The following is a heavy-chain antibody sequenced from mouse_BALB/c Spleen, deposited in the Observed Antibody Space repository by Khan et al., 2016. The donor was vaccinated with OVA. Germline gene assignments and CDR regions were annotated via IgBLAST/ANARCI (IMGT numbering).Heavy chain of an antibody. CDR2: INPDNAGT. V-gene: IGHV1S136*01. D-gene: IGHD4-1*01. CDR3: AREASSWDVSVPY. Sequence: VQLQQSGPELVEPGASVKLSCKASGYTFTNYVIHWVKQKPGQGLEWIGYINPDNAGTRYNGKFKGKATLTSDITSTSAYMELVSLTSEDSAVNYGAREASSWDVSVPYWGQGTLVTVSA. CDR1: GYTFTNYV. J-gene: IGHJ3*01.